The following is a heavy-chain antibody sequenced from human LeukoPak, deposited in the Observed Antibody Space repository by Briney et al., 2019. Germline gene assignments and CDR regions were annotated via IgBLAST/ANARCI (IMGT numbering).Heavy chain of an antibody. D-gene: IGHD6-6*01. CDR3: ARDVAARPNYDYYMDV. CDR1: GGSISSYY. CDR2: IYTSGST. V-gene: IGHV4-4*07. J-gene: IGHJ6*03. Sequence: KSSETLSLTCTVSGGSISSYYWSWIRQPAGKGLEWIGRIYTSGSTNYNPSLKSRVTMSVDTSKNQFSLKLSSVTAADTAVYYCARDVAARPNYDYYMDVWGKGTTVTVSS.